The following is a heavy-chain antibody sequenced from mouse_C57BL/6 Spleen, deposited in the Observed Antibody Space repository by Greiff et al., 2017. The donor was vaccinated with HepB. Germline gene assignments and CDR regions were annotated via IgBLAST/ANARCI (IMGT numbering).Heavy chain of an antibody. D-gene: IGHD4-1*01. J-gene: IGHJ1*03. CDR2: TNPNNGGT. CDR1: GYTFTDYY. Sequence: VQLQQSGPELVKPGASVKISCKASGYTFTDYYMNWVKQSHGKSLEWIGDTNPNNGGTSYNQKFKGKATLTVDKSSSTAYMELRSLTSEDSAVYYCAKLTGTYFDVWGTGTTVTVSS. CDR3: AKLTGTYFDV. V-gene: IGHV1-26*01.